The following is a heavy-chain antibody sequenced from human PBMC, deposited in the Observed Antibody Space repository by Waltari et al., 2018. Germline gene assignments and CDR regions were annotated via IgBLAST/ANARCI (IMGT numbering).Heavy chain of an antibody. D-gene: IGHD4-17*01. CDR1: GGSISTNYN. CDR2: MQYRGST. CDR3: GRIAFGDDGGYFQH. J-gene: IGHJ1*01. V-gene: IGHV4-39*01. Sequence: LQLQESGPGLVKPSETLSLTCHVSGGSISTNYNWGWIRQPPGKGLEWMGNMQYRGSTFYNPSLKSRVTISLDTSKNQFSLRLTSVGAADTAVYFCGRIAFGDDGGYFQHWGQGTLVTVSS.